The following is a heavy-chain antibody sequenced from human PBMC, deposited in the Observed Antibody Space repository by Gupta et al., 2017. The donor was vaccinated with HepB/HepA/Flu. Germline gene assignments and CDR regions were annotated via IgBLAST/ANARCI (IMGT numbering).Heavy chain of an antibody. D-gene: IGHD2-2*01. J-gene: IGHJ5*02. Sequence: EVQLVASGGGLVQPGGSLRLSCSAPAFTFSRYWMSWVRQAPGKGLEWVANIKQDGSEKYYVDSVKGRFTISRDNAKNSLYLQMNSLRAEDTAVYYCARVQAHCSSTSCFRKSRWFDPWGQGTLVTVSS. CDR1: AFTFSRYW. CDR3: ARVQAHCSSTSCFRKSRWFDP. CDR2: IKQDGSEK. V-gene: IGHV3-7*01.